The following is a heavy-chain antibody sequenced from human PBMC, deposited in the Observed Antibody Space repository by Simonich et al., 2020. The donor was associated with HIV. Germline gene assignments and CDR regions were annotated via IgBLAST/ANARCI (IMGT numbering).Heavy chain of an antibody. CDR1: GFTFSGYW. CDR3: ARDMLAATPGVDY. Sequence: EYGGGLVQPGGSLTLSCAASGFTFSGYWMHWLRQAPGKGLVWVSRVHSDGITTTYADSVKGRFTISRDNAKNSLYLQMNSLRAEDTAVYYCARDMLAATPGVDYWGQGTLVTVSS. D-gene: IGHD2-15*01. J-gene: IGHJ4*02. V-gene: IGHV3-74*01. CDR2: VHSDGITT.